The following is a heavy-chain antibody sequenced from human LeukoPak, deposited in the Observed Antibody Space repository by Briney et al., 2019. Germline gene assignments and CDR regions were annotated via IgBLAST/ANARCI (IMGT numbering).Heavy chain of an antibody. Sequence: ASVKVSCKASGYTFTGYYMHWVRQAPGQGLEWMGWINPNSGGTNYAQKFQGRVTMTRDTSISTAYMELRSLRSDDTAVYYCARISMGGQAFDIWGQGTMVTVSS. CDR1: GYTFTGYY. V-gene: IGHV1-2*02. D-gene: IGHD3-10*01. CDR2: INPNSGGT. J-gene: IGHJ3*02. CDR3: ARISMGGQAFDI.